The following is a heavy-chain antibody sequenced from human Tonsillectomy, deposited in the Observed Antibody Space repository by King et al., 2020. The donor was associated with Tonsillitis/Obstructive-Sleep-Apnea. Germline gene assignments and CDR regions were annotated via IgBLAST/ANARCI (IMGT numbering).Heavy chain of an antibody. V-gene: IGHV3-72*01. CDR1: GFTFSDHY. CDR2: TKNNANSYTT. D-gene: IGHD6-13*01. CDR3: ARGGIADYYYGLDV. J-gene: IGHJ6*02. Sequence: VQLVESGGGLVQPGESLRLSCAASGFTFSDHYMDWVRQAPGKGLEWVGRTKNNANSYTTEYAASVKGRFTTSRDDSENSLYLQMNSLKTEDTAVYYCARGGIADYYYGLDVWGQGTTVTVSS.